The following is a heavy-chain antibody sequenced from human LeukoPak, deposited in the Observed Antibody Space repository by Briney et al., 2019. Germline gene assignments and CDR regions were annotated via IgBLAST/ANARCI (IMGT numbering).Heavy chain of an antibody. CDR2: ISWNSGSI. V-gene: IGHV3-9*01. Sequence: PGRSLRLSWAASGFTFDDYAMHWVRQAPGKGLEWVSGISWNSGSIGYADSVKGRFTISRDNAKNSLYLQMNSLRIEDTAVYYCAKDRGRYGARSDELDIWGQGTLVTVSS. D-gene: IGHD4-17*01. J-gene: IGHJ3*02. CDR3: AKDRGRYGARSDELDI. CDR1: GFTFDDYA.